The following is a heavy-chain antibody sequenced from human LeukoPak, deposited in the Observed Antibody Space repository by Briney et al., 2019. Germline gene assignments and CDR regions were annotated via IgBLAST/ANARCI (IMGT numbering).Heavy chain of an antibody. V-gene: IGHV2-70*11. CDR2: IDWDDDK. J-gene: IGHJ4*02. CDR3: ARSIVVVVAATEGFDY. D-gene: IGHD2-15*01. Sequence: SGPSLVNPTQTLTLTCTFSGFSLRTRGMCVSWIRQPPGKALEWLSRIDWDDDKYYSTSLKTRLTISKDTSKNQVVLTMTNMDPVDTATYYCARSIVVVVAATEGFDYWGQGTLVTVSS. CDR1: GFSLRTRGMC.